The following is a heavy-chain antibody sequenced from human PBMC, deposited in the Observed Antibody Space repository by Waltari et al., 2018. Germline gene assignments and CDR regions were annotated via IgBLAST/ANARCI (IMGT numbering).Heavy chain of an antibody. Sequence: QVQLVQSGAEVKKPGASVKVSCKVSGYTLTELSMHWVRQAPGQGLEWMGGFDPEDGETIYAQKFQGRVTMTEDTSTDTAYMELSSLRSEDTVVYYCATRTGTTKFYYYYYMDVWGKGTTVTVSS. D-gene: IGHD1-7*01. J-gene: IGHJ6*03. CDR3: ATRTGTTKFYYYYYMDV. CDR1: GYTLTELS. CDR2: FDPEDGET. V-gene: IGHV1-24*01.